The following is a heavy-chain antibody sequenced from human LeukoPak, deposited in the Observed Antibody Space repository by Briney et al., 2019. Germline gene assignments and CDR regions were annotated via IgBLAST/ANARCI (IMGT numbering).Heavy chain of an antibody. D-gene: IGHD3-22*01. J-gene: IGHJ4*02. Sequence: GGSLKLSCAASGFRSGGSALHWVRQASGKGPEWVGRIRSTANTYATAYAASVEGRFTISSDDSKNTAYLQMNSLNTEDTAVYYSASRGDSHGYDYPFDYWGQGTQVTVSS. CDR3: ASRGDSHGYDYPFDY. CDR2: IRSTANTYAT. CDR1: GFRSGGSA. V-gene: IGHV3-73*01.